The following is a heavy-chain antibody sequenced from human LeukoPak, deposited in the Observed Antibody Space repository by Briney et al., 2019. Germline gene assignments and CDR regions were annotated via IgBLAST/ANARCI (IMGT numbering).Heavy chain of an antibody. CDR2: INHSGST. Sequence: SETLSLTCAVYGGSFSGYYWSWIRQPPGKGLEWIGEINHSGSTNYNPSLKSRVTISVDTSKNQFSLKLSSVTAADTAVYYCARGLWLSLGAFDIWGQGTMVTVCS. V-gene: IGHV4-34*01. J-gene: IGHJ3*02. CDR1: GGSFSGYY. D-gene: IGHD5-12*01. CDR3: ARGLWLSLGAFDI.